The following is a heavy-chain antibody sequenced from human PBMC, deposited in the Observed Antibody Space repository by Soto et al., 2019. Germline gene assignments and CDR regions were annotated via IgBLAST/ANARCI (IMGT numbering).Heavy chain of an antibody. CDR2: IDWADDK. J-gene: IGHJ4*02. CDR3: SRAVGGFTYGYPDY. V-gene: IGHV2-70*01. Sequence: SGPTLVNPTQTLTLTCTFSGFSLGTTGMCVSWIRQPPGKALEWLALIDWADDKYYSTSLKTRLTISKDTSKNQVVLTMTNVEPVDTATYFCSRAVGGFTYGYPDYWGQGTLVTVYS. D-gene: IGHD5-18*01. CDR1: GFSLGTTGMC.